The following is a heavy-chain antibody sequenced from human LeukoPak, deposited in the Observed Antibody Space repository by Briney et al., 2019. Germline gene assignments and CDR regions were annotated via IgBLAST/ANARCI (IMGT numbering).Heavy chain of an antibody. CDR2: IYSGGST. V-gene: IGHV3-53*01. D-gene: IGHD3-16*02. CDR1: GFTVSSNY. Sequence: HPWGSLRLSCAASGFTVSSNYMIWVRQAPGKGLEWVSVIYSGGSTYYADSVKGRFTISRDNSKNTLYLQMNSLRAEDTAVYYCARDTSTYDYVWGSYRYGAFDIWGQGTMVTVSS. CDR3: ARDTSTYDYVWGSYRYGAFDI. J-gene: IGHJ3*02.